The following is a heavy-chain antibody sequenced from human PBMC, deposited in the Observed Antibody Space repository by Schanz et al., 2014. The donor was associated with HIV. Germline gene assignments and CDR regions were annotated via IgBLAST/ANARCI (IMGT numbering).Heavy chain of an antibody. Sequence: QVQLVESGGDLVKPGGSLRLSCTASGFSFSDYHMSWIRQAPGKGLEWLAVISYDGRNKKFANSVKGRFTISRDNSKNTVYLQAKSLRPEDTAVYYCAKDRNQYDSRYRGKGNYYYYYGMDVWGQGTTVTVSS. V-gene: IGHV3-30*18. J-gene: IGHJ6*02. D-gene: IGHD3-22*01. CDR3: AKDRNQYDSRYRGKGNYYYYYGMDV. CDR1: GFSFSDYH. CDR2: ISYDGRNK.